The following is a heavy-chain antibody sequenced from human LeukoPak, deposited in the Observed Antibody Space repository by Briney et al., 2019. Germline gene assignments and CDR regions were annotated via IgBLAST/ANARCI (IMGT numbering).Heavy chain of an antibody. CDR2: INHSGST. CDR3: ARHLFPPLTGYYVRTGNWFDP. Sequence: PSETLSLTCAVYGGSFSGYYWSWIRQPPGKGLEWIGEINHSGSTNYNPSLKSRVTISVDTSKNQFSLKLSSVTAADTAVYHCARHLFPPLTGYYVRTGNWFDPWGQGTLVTVSS. V-gene: IGHV4-34*01. D-gene: IGHD3-9*01. CDR1: GGSFSGYY. J-gene: IGHJ5*02.